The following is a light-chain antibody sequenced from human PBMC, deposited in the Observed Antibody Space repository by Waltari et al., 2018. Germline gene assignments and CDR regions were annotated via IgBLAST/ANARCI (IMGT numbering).Light chain of an antibody. V-gene: IGKV1D-12*01. J-gene: IGKJ5*01. CDR1: QSISTW. CDR3: QQADSFPIT. CDR2: AAS. Sequence: DIQMTQSPSSVSASVGDTVTTTCRASQSISTWLAWHQQKPGKAPKLLIYAASSLQSEVPSRFSGSGSGTDFTLTISSLQPEDFATYFCQQADSFPITFGQGTRVEI.